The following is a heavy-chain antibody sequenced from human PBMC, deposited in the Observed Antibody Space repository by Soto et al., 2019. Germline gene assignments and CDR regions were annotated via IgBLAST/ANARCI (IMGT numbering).Heavy chain of an antibody. Sequence: GASVNVSCKNSWYTFSEYCISWGRQAPGQGLEWMGWISTAHSDVGYAQKFQGRFTMTTDKSTSTAYMELRSLTSDDTAVYFCARDLTYIRQYWGQGTLVTVSS. CDR3: ARDLTYIRQY. D-gene: IGHD2-2*02. J-gene: IGHJ4*02. CDR2: ISTAHSDV. CDR1: WYTFSEYC. V-gene: IGHV1-18*01.